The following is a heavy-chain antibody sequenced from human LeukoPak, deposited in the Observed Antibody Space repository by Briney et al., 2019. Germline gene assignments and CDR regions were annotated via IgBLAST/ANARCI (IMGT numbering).Heavy chain of an antibody. D-gene: IGHD4-11*01. CDR3: ARGYSKVDY. Sequence: PSETLSLTCTVSGGSISSGGYYWSWIRQPPGKGLEWIGYIYHSGSTYYNPSLRSRLAISVDTSKNQFSLKLSSVTAADTAVYYCARGYSKVDYWGQGTLVTVSS. CDR1: GGSISSGGYY. J-gene: IGHJ4*02. CDR2: IYHSGST. V-gene: IGHV4-30-2*01.